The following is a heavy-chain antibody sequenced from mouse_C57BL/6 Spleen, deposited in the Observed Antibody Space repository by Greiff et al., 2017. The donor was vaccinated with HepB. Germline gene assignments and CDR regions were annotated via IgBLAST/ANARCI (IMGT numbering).Heavy chain of an antibody. Sequence: QVQLQQPGAELVKPGASVKLSCKASGYTFTSYWMHWVKQRPGQGLEWIGMIHPNSGSTNYNEKFKSKATLTVDKSSSTAYMQLSSLTSEDSAVYYCAREGGSSYVVYAMDYWGQGTSVTVSS. CDR1: GYTFTSYW. CDR3: AREGGSSYVVYAMDY. J-gene: IGHJ4*01. V-gene: IGHV1-64*01. CDR2: IHPNSGST. D-gene: IGHD1-1*01.